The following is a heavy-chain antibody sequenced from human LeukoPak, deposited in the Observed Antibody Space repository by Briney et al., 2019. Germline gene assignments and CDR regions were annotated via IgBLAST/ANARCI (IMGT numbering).Heavy chain of an antibody. CDR2: FGPEDGET. Sequence: ASVKVSCKVSGYTLTELSMHWVRQAPGKGLEWMGGFGPEDGETIYAQKFQDRVTMTEDTSTDTAYMELSSLRSEDTAVYYCATDSGSYYGVRYYFDYWGQGTLVTVSS. CDR1: GYTLTELS. D-gene: IGHD1-26*01. V-gene: IGHV1-24*01. CDR3: ATDSGSYYGVRYYFDY. J-gene: IGHJ4*02.